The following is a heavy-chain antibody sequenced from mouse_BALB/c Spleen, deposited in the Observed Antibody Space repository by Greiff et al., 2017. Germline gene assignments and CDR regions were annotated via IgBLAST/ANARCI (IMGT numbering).Heavy chain of an antibody. V-gene: IGHV1-77*01. CDR3: ARSPYDGYYFFYAMDY. CDR1: GYTFTDYV. J-gene: IGHJ4*01. D-gene: IGHD2-3*01. Sequence: QVQLKESGPELVKPGASVKMSCKASGYTFTDYVISWVKQRTGQGLEWIGEIYPGSGSTYYNEKFKGKATLTADKSSNTAYMQLSSLTSEDSAVYFCARSPYDGYYFFYAMDYWGQGTSVTVSS. CDR2: IYPGSGST.